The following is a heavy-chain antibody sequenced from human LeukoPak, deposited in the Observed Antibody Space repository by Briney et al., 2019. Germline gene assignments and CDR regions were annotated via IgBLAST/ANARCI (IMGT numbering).Heavy chain of an antibody. CDR3: ARGMMAIDY. CDR1: GFTFSSYA. V-gene: IGHV3-30-3*01. D-gene: IGHD3-16*01. Sequence: GGSLRLSCAASGFTFSSYAMHWVRQAPGKGLEWVAVISYDGSNKYYADSVKGRFTISRDNSKNTLYLQMNSLRAEDTAVYYCARGMMAIDYWGQGTLVTVSS. J-gene: IGHJ4*02. CDR2: ISYDGSNK.